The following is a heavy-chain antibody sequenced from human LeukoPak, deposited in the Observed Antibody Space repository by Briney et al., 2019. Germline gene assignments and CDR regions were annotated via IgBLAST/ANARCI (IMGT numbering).Heavy chain of an antibody. D-gene: IGHD3-10*02. Sequence: PGGSLRLSCAASGFTFSSYAMSWVRQAPGKGLEWVSAISGSGGSTYDADSVKGRFTISRDNSKNTLYLQMNSLRAEDTAVYYCAKSSRFGELGTFDYWGQGTLVTVSS. V-gene: IGHV3-23*01. CDR2: ISGSGGST. J-gene: IGHJ4*02. CDR1: GFTFSSYA. CDR3: AKSSRFGELGTFDY.